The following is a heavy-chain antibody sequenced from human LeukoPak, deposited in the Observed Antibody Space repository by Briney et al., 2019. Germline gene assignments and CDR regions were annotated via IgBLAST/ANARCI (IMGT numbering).Heavy chain of an antibody. CDR1: GGSISGYF. J-gene: IGHJ1*01. Sequence: PSETLSLTCTVSGGSISGYFGSWIRQPAGKGLEWIGRIYATGTTNYNPSLKSRVTMSVDTSKNQFSLNLTSVTAADTAVYYSAREGGGSNRCLDWGQGTLVTVSS. CDR3: AREGGGSNRCLD. CDR2: IYATGTT. V-gene: IGHV4-4*07. D-gene: IGHD3-16*02.